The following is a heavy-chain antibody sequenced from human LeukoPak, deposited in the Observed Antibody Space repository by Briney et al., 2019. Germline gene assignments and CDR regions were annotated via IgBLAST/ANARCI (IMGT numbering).Heavy chain of an antibody. CDR2: ISYDGSNK. D-gene: IGHD3-16*01. Sequence: GGSLRLSCAASGFTFSSYAMHWVRQAPGKGLEWVAVISYDGSNKYYADSVKGRLTISRDNSKNTLYLQMNSLRAEDTAVYYCARDLGDYFDYWGQGTLVTVSS. J-gene: IGHJ4*02. V-gene: IGHV3-30-3*01. CDR1: GFTFSSYA. CDR3: ARDLGDYFDY.